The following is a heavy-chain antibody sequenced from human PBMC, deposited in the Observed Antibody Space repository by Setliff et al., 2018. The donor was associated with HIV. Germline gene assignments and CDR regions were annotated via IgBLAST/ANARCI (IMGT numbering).Heavy chain of an antibody. CDR3: AKGRLRENHD. V-gene: IGHV3-23*01. CDR2: ISESGSSK. Sequence: PGGSLRLSCAASGFTFDKYGMTWVRQAPGKGLEWVSSISESGSSKFYADSVKGRFTISRDNSKKTLYLQMSSLRVEDTAVYYCAKGRLRENHDWGQGTLVTV. D-gene: IGHD4-17*01. J-gene: IGHJ4*02. CDR1: GFTFDKYG.